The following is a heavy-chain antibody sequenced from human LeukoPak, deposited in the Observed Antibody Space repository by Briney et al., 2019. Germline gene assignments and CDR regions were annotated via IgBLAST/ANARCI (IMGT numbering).Heavy chain of an antibody. CDR3: ASSPAAMTWFDP. V-gene: IGHV1-18*01. J-gene: IGHJ5*02. CDR1: GYTFTSYG. CDR2: ISAYNGNT. Sequence: ASVKVSCKASGYTFTSYGISWVRQAPGQGLEWMGWISAYNGNTNYAQKLQGRVTMTTDTSTSTAYMELRSLRSDDTAVYYCASSPAAMTWFDPWGQGTLVTVSS. D-gene: IGHD2-2*01.